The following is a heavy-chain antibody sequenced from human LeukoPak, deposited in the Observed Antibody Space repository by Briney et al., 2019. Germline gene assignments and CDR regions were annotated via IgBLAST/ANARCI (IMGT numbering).Heavy chain of an antibody. V-gene: IGHV4-61*05. Sequence: SETLSLTCTVSGGSISSSSYYWGWIRQPPGKGLEWIGYIYYSGSTNYNPSLKSRVTISVDTSKNQFSLKLSSVTAADTAVYYCARYCSSTSCYPWFDPWGQGTLVTVSS. J-gene: IGHJ5*02. D-gene: IGHD2-2*01. CDR1: GGSISSSSYY. CDR3: ARYCSSTSCYPWFDP. CDR2: IYYSGST.